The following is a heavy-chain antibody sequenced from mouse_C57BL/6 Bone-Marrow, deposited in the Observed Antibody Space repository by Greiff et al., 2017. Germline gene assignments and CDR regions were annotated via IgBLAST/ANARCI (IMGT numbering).Heavy chain of an antibody. Sequence: VKLQQPGAELVKPGASVKMSCKASGYTFPRYWITWVKQRPGQGLEWIGDIYPGSGSTNYNEKFQSKATLTVDTSSSTAYMQLSSLTSEDSAVYYCARPYYSNYWYFDVWGTGTTVTVSS. CDR3: ARPYYSNYWYFDV. J-gene: IGHJ1*03. CDR1: GYTFPRYW. V-gene: IGHV1-55*01. D-gene: IGHD2-5*01. CDR2: IYPGSGST.